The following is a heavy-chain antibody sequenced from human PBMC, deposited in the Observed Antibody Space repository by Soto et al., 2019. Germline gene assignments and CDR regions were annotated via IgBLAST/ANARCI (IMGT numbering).Heavy chain of an antibody. CDR2: INHSGST. J-gene: IGHJ5*02. Sequence: SETLSLTCAVYGGSFSGYYWSWIRQPPGKGLEWIGEINHSGSTNYNPSLKSRVTISVDTSKNQFSLKLSSVTAADTAVYYCARLRHSSSYWFDPWGQGTLVTVSS. D-gene: IGHD6-13*01. V-gene: IGHV4-34*01. CDR1: GGSFSGYY. CDR3: ARLRHSSSYWFDP.